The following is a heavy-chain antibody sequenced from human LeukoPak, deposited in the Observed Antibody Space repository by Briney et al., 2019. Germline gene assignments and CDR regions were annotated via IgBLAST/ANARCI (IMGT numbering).Heavy chain of an antibody. CDR2: IYTSGST. Sequence: PSETLSLTCTVSGGSISSYYWSWIRQPAGKGLEWIGRIYTSGSTYYNPSLKSRVTISVDRSKNQFSLKLSSVTAADTAVYYCARDSRRWGASTGYFDYWGQGTLVTVSS. CDR3: ARDSRRWGASTGYFDY. D-gene: IGHD3-16*01. V-gene: IGHV4-4*07. CDR1: GGSISSYY. J-gene: IGHJ4*02.